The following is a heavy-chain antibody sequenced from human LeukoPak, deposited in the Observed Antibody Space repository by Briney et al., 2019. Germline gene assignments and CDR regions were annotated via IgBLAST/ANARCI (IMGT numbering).Heavy chain of an antibody. Sequence: GGSLRLSCAASGFTFSTYAMTWVRQAPGKGLEWVSAISGSGDNTYYVDSVKGRFTISRDNSKNTLYLQMKSLRAEDTAVYYCAKDRGYWGQGTLVTVSS. V-gene: IGHV3-23*01. CDR1: GFTFSTYA. CDR3: AKDRGY. J-gene: IGHJ4*02. CDR2: ISGSGDNT.